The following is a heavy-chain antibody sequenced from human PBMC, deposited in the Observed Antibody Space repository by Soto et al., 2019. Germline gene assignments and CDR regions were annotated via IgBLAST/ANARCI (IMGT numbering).Heavy chain of an antibody. J-gene: IGHJ4*02. Sequence: QVQLQESGPGLVKPSQTLSLTCTVSGASISSVGYNWSWLRQHPGKGLEWIGYIYYSGSTYYTPSLQSRVNLSVATSKNQSPLKVTSVTAADTAVYYCARYGSGSYYPTTFDYWGQGTLVTVSS. CDR1: GASISSVGYN. CDR2: IYYSGST. CDR3: ARYGSGSYYPTTFDY. V-gene: IGHV4-31*03. D-gene: IGHD3-10*01.